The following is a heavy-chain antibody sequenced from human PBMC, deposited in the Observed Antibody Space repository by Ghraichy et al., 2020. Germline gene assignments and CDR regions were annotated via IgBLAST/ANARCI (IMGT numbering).Heavy chain of an antibody. V-gene: IGHV4-59*01. CDR1: GGSISSYY. CDR3: AASIAARPEGRVLHYDYMDV. J-gene: IGHJ6*03. CDR2: IYYSGST. Sequence: SETLSLTCTVSGGSISSYYWSWIRQPPGKGLEWIGYIYYSGSTNYNPSLKSRVTISVDTSKNQFSLKLSSVTAADTAVYYCAASIAARPEGRVLHYDYMDVWGKGTTVTVSS. D-gene: IGHD6-6*01.